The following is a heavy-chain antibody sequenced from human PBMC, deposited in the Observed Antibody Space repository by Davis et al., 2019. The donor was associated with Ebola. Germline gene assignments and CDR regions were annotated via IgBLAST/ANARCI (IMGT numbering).Heavy chain of an antibody. J-gene: IGHJ4*02. CDR3: AKDSGLDTMPPDY. CDR2: ISWNSGSI. Sequence: LSLTCAASGFTFDDYAMHWVRQAPGKGLEWVSGISWNSGSIGYADSVKGRFTISRDNSKNTLYLQMNSLRAEDTAVYYCAKDSGLDTMPPDYWGQGTLVTVSS. V-gene: IGHV3-9*01. CDR1: GFTFDDYA. D-gene: IGHD5-18*01.